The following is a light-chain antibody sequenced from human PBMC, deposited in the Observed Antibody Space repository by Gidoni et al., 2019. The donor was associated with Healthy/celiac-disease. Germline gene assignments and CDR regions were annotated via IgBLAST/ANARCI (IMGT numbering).Light chain of an antibody. Sequence: EIVLTQTPATLSLSPGERATLSCRASQSVSNYLAWYHQKPGQAPRLLIYDASNKATGIPSRFSRRGSGTGFTIAISSIEPRDFAVYYCQQRSNWPALTFGGGTKVEIK. CDR3: QQRSNWPALT. V-gene: IGKV3-11*01. CDR2: DAS. CDR1: QSVSNY. J-gene: IGKJ4*01.